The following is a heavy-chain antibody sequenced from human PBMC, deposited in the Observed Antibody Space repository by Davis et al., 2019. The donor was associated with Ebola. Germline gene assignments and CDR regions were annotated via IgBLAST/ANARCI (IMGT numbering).Heavy chain of an antibody. D-gene: IGHD3-3*01. CDR3: TRDDYDFWGGYSAVYYYGMDV. J-gene: IGHJ6*04. V-gene: IGHV3-30-3*01. Sequence: GGSLRLPCLASGFTLSSYVMHWVRQAPGKGLEWVAVISYDGSNKYYADSVKGRFTISRDNSKNTLYLQMNSLRVEDTAVYYCTRDDYDFWGGYSAVYYYGMDVWGIGTTVSVSS. CDR1: GFTLSSYV. CDR2: ISYDGSNK.